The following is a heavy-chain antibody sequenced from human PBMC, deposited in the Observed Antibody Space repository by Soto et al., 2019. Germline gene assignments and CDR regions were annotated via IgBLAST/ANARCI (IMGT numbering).Heavy chain of an antibody. CDR3: ARLMAARYYYYYGMDV. V-gene: IGHV5-10-1*01. CDR1: GYSFTSYW. Sequence: GESLKISCKGSGYSFTSYWISWVRQMPGKGLEWMGRIYPSDSYTKYSPSFQGHVTISADKSISTAYLQWSSLKASDTAMYYCARLMAARYYYYYGMDVWGQGTTVTVSS. CDR2: IYPSDSYT. D-gene: IGHD6-6*01. J-gene: IGHJ6*02.